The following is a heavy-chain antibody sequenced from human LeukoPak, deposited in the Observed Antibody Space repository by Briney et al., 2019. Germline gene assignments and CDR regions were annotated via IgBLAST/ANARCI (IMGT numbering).Heavy chain of an antibody. CDR3: AHSSRRADCRSGSCYYFDY. CDR2: ISWDDDK. V-gene: IGHV2-5*02. J-gene: IGHJ4*02. D-gene: IGHD2-15*01. CDR1: GMSLSTRGVG. Sequence: SGPTLVKPTQTPTLTCTFSGMSLSTRGVGVGWNCHAPGKALARLAPISWDDDKRYSPSLKSRLTFIRNTPEIQVVLIMTNRAPVDTATYYCAHSSRRADCRSGSCYYFDYWGPGTLVTVSS.